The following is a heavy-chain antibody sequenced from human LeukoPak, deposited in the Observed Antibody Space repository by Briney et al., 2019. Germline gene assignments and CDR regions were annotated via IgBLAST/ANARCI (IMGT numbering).Heavy chain of an antibody. J-gene: IGHJ4*02. V-gene: IGHV4-39*07. D-gene: IGHD3-10*01. CDR1: GGSISSSSYY. CDR3: ARGIGYGSGSYRR. CDR2: IYHSGGT. Sequence: SETLSLTCTVSGGSISSSSYYWGWIRQPPGKGLEWIGTIYHSGGTYYNPSLKSRVTISVDTSKNQFSLKLSSVTAADTAVYYCARGIGYGSGSYRRWGQGTLVTVSS.